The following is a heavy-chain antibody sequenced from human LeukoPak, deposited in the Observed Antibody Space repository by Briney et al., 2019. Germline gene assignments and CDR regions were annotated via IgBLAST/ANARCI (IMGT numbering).Heavy chain of an antibody. Sequence: SETLSLTCTVSGGSISSGDYYWSWIRQPPGKGLEWIGYIYYSGSTYYNPSLKSRVTISVDTSKNQFSLKLSSVTAADTAVYYCARDLTTVVTRSYYYYYGMDVRGQGTTVTVSS. J-gene: IGHJ6*02. CDR2: IYYSGST. D-gene: IGHD4-23*01. V-gene: IGHV4-30-4*01. CDR3: ARDLTTVVTRSYYYYYGMDV. CDR1: GGSISSGDYY.